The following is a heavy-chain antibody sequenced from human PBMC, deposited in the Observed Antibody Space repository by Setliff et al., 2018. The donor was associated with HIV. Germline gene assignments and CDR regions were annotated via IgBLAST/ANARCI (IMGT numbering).Heavy chain of an antibody. CDR1: GLTFSSSY. D-gene: IGHD5-12*01. CDR3: ANRLTYIVATDY. J-gene: IGHJ4*02. Sequence: LSLSCAASGLTFSSSYMSWVRQAPGKGLEWVSSISGGGATYYADSVKGRFTISRDNSKNTLYLQMNSLRADDTAVYYCANRLTYIVATDYWGQGTLVTVSS. CDR2: ISGGGAT. V-gene: IGHV3-23*01.